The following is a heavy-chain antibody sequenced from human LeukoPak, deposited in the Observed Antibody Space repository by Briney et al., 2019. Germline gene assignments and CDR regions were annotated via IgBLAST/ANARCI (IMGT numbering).Heavy chain of an antibody. V-gene: IGHV3-49*04. CDR2: IRVKAFGATT. Sequence: GGSLRLSCTMSGFTFGDYALSWVRQAPGKGLEWVGFIRVKAFGATTEYAASVKGRFTISRDDSQSIAYLQMNSLKTEDTAVYYCIRDEYYDSSSQDYHLWNYWGQGTRVTVSS. CDR3: IRDEYYDSSSQDYHLWNY. CDR1: GFTFGDYA. D-gene: IGHD3-22*01. J-gene: IGHJ4*02.